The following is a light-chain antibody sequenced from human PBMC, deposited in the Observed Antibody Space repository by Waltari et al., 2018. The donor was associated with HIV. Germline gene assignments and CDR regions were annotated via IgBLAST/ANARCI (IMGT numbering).Light chain of an antibody. CDR2: QVS. V-gene: IGKV2D-29*01. Sequence: DIVLTQAPLSLSVTPGQPAPISCKSSQSLLHSDGKTYLYWYFQRPGQPPQLLIYQVSTRFSGVPDRFSGGGSWPYFTLKISRVEADDVGTYYCMQSIELPPTFGQGTKLDIK. J-gene: IGKJ2*01. CDR3: MQSIELPPT. CDR1: QSLLHSDGKTY.